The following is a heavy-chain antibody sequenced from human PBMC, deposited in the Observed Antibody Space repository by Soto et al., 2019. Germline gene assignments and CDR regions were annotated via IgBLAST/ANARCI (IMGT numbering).Heavy chain of an antibody. J-gene: IGHJ3*02. CDR3: VRDGDYYDSAGYLTI. V-gene: IGHV4-30-2*01. CDR1: GGSISSGTYS. D-gene: IGHD3-22*01. Sequence: QLQLQESGSGLVKPSQTLSLTCAVSGGSISSGTYSWSWIRQPPGEGLEWIGYIFHSGHTYYNPSLMRRVPLSLDTSKNQFSLQLSSVTAADTAVYYCVRDGDYYDSAGYLTIWGQGTMVTVSS. CDR2: IFHSGHT.